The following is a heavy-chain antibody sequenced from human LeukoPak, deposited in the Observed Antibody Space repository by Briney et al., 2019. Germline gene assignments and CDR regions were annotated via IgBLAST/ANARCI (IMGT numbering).Heavy chain of an antibody. CDR2: ISGSGGST. J-gene: IGHJ4*02. CDR3: AKPSGYSSGSLDY. CDR1: GFTFSSYA. Sequence: GGSLRLSCASSGFTFSSYAMSWVRQAPGKGLEWVSGISGSGGSTYYADSVKGRFTISRDNSKNTLYLQMNSLRAEDTAVYYCAKPSGYSSGSLDYWGQGTLVTVSS. D-gene: IGHD6-19*01. V-gene: IGHV3-23*01.